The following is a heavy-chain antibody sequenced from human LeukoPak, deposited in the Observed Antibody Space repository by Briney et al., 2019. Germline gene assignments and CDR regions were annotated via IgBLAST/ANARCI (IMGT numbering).Heavy chain of an antibody. D-gene: IGHD2-2*01. V-gene: IGHV3-33*01. Sequence: GGSLRLSCAASGFTFSSNGMHWVRQAPGKGLEWVAIIWYDGSNKYYADSVKGRFTISRDNSKNTLYLQMNSLRAEDTAVYYCARGYCSSTSCPPDYWGQGTLVTVSS. CDR3: ARGYCSSTSCPPDY. J-gene: IGHJ4*02. CDR2: IWYDGSNK. CDR1: GFTFSSNG.